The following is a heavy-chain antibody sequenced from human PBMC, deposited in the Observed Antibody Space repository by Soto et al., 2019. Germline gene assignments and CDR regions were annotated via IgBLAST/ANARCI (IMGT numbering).Heavy chain of an antibody. D-gene: IGHD4-17*01. CDR3: ARPGKGTTVVTTDYYYYGMDV. CDR1: GGTFSSYA. CDR2: IIPIFGTA. V-gene: IGHV1-69*12. Sequence: QVQLVQSGAEVKKPGSSVKVSCKASGGTFSSYAISWVRQAPGQGLEWMGGIIPIFGTANYAQKFQGRVTIAADESTSTAYMELGSVSAEDAAVYYCARPGKGTTVVTTDYYYYGMDVWGQGTTVTVSS. J-gene: IGHJ6*02.